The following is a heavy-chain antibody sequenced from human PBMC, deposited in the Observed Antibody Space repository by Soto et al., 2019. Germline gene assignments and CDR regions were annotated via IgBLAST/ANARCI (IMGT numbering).Heavy chain of an antibody. CDR3: ARGAMANFDY. Sequence: ASVKVSCKASGGTFGSHGIAWVRQAPGQGLEWMGGFIAMLGTPTYAKKVQGRATITADESLTSSYLELRSLRSEDTAVYFCARGAMANFDYWGQGTVVTVSS. J-gene: IGHJ4*02. V-gene: IGHV1-69*13. CDR2: FIAMLGTP. CDR1: GGTFGSHG. D-gene: IGHD5-18*01.